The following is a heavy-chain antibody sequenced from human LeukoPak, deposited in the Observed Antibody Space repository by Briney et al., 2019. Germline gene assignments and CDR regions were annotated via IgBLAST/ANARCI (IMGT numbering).Heavy chain of an antibody. CDR2: ISSNGGST. Sequence: PGGSLRLSCAASGFTVTSYAMNWVRQAPGKGLEYVSAISSNGGSTYYANSVKGRFTISRDNSKNTLYLQMGSLRAEDMAVYYCARVGSSSYELDYWGQGTLVTVSS. CDR3: ARVGSSSYELDY. V-gene: IGHV3-64*01. D-gene: IGHD6-6*01. CDR1: GFTVTSYA. J-gene: IGHJ4*02.